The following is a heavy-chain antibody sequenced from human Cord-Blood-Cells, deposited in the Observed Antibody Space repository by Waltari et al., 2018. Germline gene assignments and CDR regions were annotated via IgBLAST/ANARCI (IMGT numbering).Heavy chain of an antibody. V-gene: IGHV3-7*01. CDR1: GFTFRSHW. CDR3: ARGALFLDY. J-gene: IGHJ4*02. Sequence: EVQLVESGGDLVQPGGYLRLSCAASGFTFRSHWMSWVRQAPGKGLDWVANIRKDGSEKYYVDSVKGRFTISRDNAKNSLYLQMNSLRAEDTAVYYCARGALFLDYWGQGTLVTVSS. D-gene: IGHD2-21*01. CDR2: IRKDGSEK.